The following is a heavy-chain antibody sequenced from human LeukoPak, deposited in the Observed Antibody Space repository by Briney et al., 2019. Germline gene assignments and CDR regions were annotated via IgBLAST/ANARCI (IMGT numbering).Heavy chain of an antibody. CDR3: AKSYSSSLIDD. V-gene: IGHV4-39*01. Sequence: SETLSLTCTVSGGSISSSSYYWGWIRQPPGKGLEWIGSIYYSGSTYYNPSLKSRVTISVDTSKNQFSLKLSSVTAADTAVYYCAKSYSSSLIDDWGQGTLVTVSS. CDR1: GGSISSSSYY. D-gene: IGHD6-13*01. J-gene: IGHJ4*02. CDR2: IYYSGST.